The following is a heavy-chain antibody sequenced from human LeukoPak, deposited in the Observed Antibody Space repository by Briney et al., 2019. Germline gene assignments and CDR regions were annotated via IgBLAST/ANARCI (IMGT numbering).Heavy chain of an antibody. CDR1: GGSISSYY. Sequence: PSETLSLTCTVSGGSISSYYWSWIRQPPGKGLEWIGYVYYSGSTNYNPSLKSRVTISVDTSKNQFSLKRSSVTAADTAVYYCARLVLAVAGSFDYWGQGTLVTVSS. J-gene: IGHJ4*02. V-gene: IGHV4-59*08. CDR3: ARLVLAVAGSFDY. D-gene: IGHD6-19*01. CDR2: VYYSGST.